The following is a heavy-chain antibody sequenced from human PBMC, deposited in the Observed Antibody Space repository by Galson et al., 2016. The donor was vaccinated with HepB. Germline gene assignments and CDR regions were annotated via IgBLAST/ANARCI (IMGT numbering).Heavy chain of an antibody. CDR3: ATHFYDVLTGYSYYFDH. D-gene: IGHD3-9*01. J-gene: IGHJ4*02. CDR2: IRSKTDGGAT. Sequence: SLRLSCAASGLTFSYVWMSWVRQAPGKGLEWVVRIRSKTDGGATDYAAPVKGRFSISRDDSKNTVYLQMNSLKTEDTAVYYCATHFYDVLTGYSYYFDHWGQGTLVTVSS. CDR1: GLTFSYVW. V-gene: IGHV3-15*01.